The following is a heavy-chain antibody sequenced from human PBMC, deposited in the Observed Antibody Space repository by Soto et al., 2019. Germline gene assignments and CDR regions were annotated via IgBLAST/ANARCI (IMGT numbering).Heavy chain of an antibody. CDR3: ARFAAEDIVASVLDP. CDR2: ISSSSSTI. V-gene: IGHV3-48*02. CDR1: GFTFSSYS. Sequence: GGSLRLSCAASGFTFSSYSMNWVRQAPGKGLEWVSYISSSSSTIYYADSVKGRFTISRDNAKNSLYLQMNSLRDEDTAVYYCARFAAEDIVASVLDPWGQGTLVTVSS. J-gene: IGHJ5*02. D-gene: IGHD2-15*01.